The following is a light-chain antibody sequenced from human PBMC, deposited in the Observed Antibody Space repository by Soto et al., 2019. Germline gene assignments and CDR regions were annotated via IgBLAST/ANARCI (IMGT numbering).Light chain of an antibody. V-gene: IGKV3-20*01. CDR3: QQYGSSQFT. CDR2: GAS. Sequence: EMVLTQSPGTLSLSPGERATLSCRASQSVSSSYLAWYQQKPGQAPRLLIYGASSRATGITDRFSGSVSATDFTLTISRLEPEDFAVYYCQQYGSSQFTFGGGTKVEIK. J-gene: IGKJ4*01. CDR1: QSVSSSY.